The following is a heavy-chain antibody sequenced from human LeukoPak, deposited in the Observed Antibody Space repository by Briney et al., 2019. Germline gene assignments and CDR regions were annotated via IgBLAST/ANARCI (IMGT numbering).Heavy chain of an antibody. J-gene: IGHJ4*02. Sequence: GGSLRLSCAASGFXFSSYWIHWVRQAPGKGLLWVSRINTDGSSTNFADSVRGRFTTSRDNAKNTLYLQMNSLRAEDTAVYYCTRDLSGTYYGRFDYWGQGTLVTVSS. CDR3: TRDLSGTYYGRFDY. D-gene: IGHD1-26*01. CDR1: GFXFSSYW. V-gene: IGHV3-74*01. CDR2: INTDGSST.